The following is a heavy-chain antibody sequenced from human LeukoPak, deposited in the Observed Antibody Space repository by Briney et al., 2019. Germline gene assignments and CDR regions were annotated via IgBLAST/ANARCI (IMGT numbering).Heavy chain of an antibody. CDR3: ARVVVAAAGGSFIVWFDP. CDR2: IYYSGST. CDR1: GGSISSGDYY. V-gene: IGHV4-30-4*01. D-gene: IGHD2-15*01. J-gene: IGHJ5*02. Sequence: PSETLSLTCTVSGGSISSGDYYWSWIRQPPGKGLEWIGYIYYSGSTYYNPSLKSRVTISVDTSKNQFSLKLSSVTAADTAVYYCARVVVAAAGGSFIVWFDPWGQGTLVTVSS.